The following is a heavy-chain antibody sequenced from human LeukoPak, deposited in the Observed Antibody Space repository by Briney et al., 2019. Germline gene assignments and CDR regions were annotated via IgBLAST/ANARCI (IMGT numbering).Heavy chain of an antibody. CDR3: AKDLGNSFDY. D-gene: IGHD4-23*01. Sequence: GGSLRLSCAASGFTFSGYGMHWVRQAPGKGLGWVAFIHYDRSDKYYADSVKGRFTISRDNSKNTLYLQMNSLRAEDTAVYYCAKDLGNSFDYWGQGTLVTVSS. CDR2: IHYDRSDK. CDR1: GFTFSGYG. V-gene: IGHV3-30*02. J-gene: IGHJ4*02.